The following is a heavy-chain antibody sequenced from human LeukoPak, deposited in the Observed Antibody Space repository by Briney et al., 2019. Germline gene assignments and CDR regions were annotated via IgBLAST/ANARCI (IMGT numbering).Heavy chain of an antibody. V-gene: IGHV4-30-4*08. J-gene: IGHJ3*02. CDR3: ASGGPMVRGVIASPGAVDAFDI. Sequence: PSQTLSLTCTVSGGSISSGDYYWIWIRQPPGKGLEWIGYIYYSGSTYYNPSLKSRVTISVDTSKNQFSLKLSSVTAADTAVYYCASGGPMVRGVIASPGAVDAFDIWGQGTMVTVSS. D-gene: IGHD3-10*01. CDR2: IYYSGST. CDR1: GGSISSGDYY.